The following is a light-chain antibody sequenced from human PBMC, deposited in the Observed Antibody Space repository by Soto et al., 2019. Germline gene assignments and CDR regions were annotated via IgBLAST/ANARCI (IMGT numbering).Light chain of an antibody. J-gene: IGKJ5*01. CDR1: QSVSSSY. CDR3: QQYGSSPIT. Sequence: EIVLTQSPGTLSLSPGERATLSCRASQSVSSSYLAWYQQNPGQAPRLLISGASSRATGIPDRFSGSGSGTDFTLTINKLEPEDFAVYFCQQYGSSPITFGQGTRLEIK. V-gene: IGKV3-20*01. CDR2: GAS.